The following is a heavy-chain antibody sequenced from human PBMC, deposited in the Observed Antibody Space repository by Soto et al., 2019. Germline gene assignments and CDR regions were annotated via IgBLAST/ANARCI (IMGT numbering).Heavy chain of an antibody. CDR2: IIPIFGTA. J-gene: IGHJ6*02. D-gene: IGHD3-3*01. Sequence: SVKVSCKASGGTFSSYAISWVRQAPGQGLEWMGGIIPIFGTANYAQKFQGRVTITADKSTSTAYMELSSLRSEDTAVYYCASLITYYDFWSGYPPNMDVWGQGTTVTVSS. CDR3: ASLITYYDFWSGYPPNMDV. V-gene: IGHV1-69*06. CDR1: GGTFSSYA.